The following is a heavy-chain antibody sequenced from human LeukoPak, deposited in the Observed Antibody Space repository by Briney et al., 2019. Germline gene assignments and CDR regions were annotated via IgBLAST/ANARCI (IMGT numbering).Heavy chain of an antibody. CDR1: GFTFSNYG. CDR2: IYTDGSNK. CDR3: ANNFDY. J-gene: IGHJ4*02. Sequence: GGSLRLSCAASGFTFSNYGMHWVRQAPGKGLEWVALIYTDGSNKYYADSVKGRFTISRDNSKNMVYLEMNSLRDEDTAVYYCANNFDYWGRGTLVTVSS. V-gene: IGHV3-33*06.